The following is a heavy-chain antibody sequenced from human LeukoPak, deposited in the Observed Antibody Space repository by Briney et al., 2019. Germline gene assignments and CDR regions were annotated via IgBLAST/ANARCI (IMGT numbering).Heavy chain of an antibody. J-gene: IGHJ4*02. CDR1: GFTFSDYD. D-gene: IGHD3-22*01. CDR3: ARLGDSSGYYDY. Sequence: GGSLRLSCAASGFTFSDYDMNWVRQAPGKGLEWVSSISSSSIYVSYADSVKGRFTISRDNAKNSLYLQMNSLRAEDTAVYYCARLGDSSGYYDYWGQGTPVTVSS. V-gene: IGHV3-21*01. CDR2: ISSSSIYV.